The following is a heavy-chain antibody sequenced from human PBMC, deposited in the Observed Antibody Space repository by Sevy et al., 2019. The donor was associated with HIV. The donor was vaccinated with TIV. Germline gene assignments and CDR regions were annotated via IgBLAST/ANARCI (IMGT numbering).Heavy chain of an antibody. J-gene: IGHJ3*02. CDR3: ARGGYYYDSSGYHTGNAFDI. CDR1: GFTFSSYG. Sequence: GGSLRLSCAASGFTFSSYGMHWVRQAPGKGLEWVAVISYDGSNKYYADSVKGRFTISRDKSKNTLYLQMNSLRAKDTAVYYCARGGYYYDSSGYHTGNAFDIWGQGTMVTVSS. CDR2: ISYDGSNK. V-gene: IGHV3-30*03. D-gene: IGHD3-22*01.